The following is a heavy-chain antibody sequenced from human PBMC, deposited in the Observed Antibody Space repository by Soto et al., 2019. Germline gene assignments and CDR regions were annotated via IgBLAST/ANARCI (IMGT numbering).Heavy chain of an antibody. V-gene: IGHV4-39*01. CDR3: ARHKDQDFFYSSHDY. CDR2: IYFSGST. CDR1: GGYITSDSYY. J-gene: IGHJ4*02. D-gene: IGHD3-22*01. Sequence: SETLSLTCTVSGGYITSDSYYWAWIRQPPGRGLEWIGSIYFSGSTYYNSALKSRLAISTDMSKNQFSLKLSSVTAADMAVYYCARHKDQDFFYSSHDYWSQGTPVPVSS.